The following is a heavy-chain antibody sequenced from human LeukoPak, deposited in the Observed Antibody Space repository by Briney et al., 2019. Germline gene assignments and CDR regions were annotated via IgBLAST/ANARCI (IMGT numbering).Heavy chain of an antibody. D-gene: IGHD5-24*01. CDR1: GFTFSSYA. CDR3: ARGTDGYNPGDYFDY. J-gene: IGHJ4*02. V-gene: IGHV3-23*01. CDR2: ISGSGGST. Sequence: GGSLRLSCAASGFTFSSYAMSWVRQAPGKGLEWVSAISGSGGSTYYADSVKGRFTISRDNSKNTLYLQMNSLRAEDTAVYYCARGTDGYNPGDYFDYWAREPWSPSPQ.